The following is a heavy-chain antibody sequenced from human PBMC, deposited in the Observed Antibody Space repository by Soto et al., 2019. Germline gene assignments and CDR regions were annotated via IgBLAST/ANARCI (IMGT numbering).Heavy chain of an antibody. CDR3: AKESTVVTHFDY. D-gene: IGHD2-15*01. V-gene: IGHV3-23*01. J-gene: IGHJ4*02. CDR2: ISGSGGRT. Sequence: PGGSMRLSCAASGFTFSSYSMSWVRQAPGKGLGCVSAISGSGGRTYYADSVKGRFTISRDNSKNTLYLQMNSLRAEDTAVYYCAKESTVVTHFDYWGQGTLVTVSS. CDR1: GFTFSSYS.